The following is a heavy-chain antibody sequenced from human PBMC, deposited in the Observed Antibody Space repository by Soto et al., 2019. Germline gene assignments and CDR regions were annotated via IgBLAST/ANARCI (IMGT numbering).Heavy chain of an antibody. D-gene: IGHD3-10*01. CDR1: GFTFSSYG. CDR2: IWYDGSNK. V-gene: IGHV3-33*01. CDR3: ARGTGGGSLRGYYYYGMDV. Sequence: QVQLVESGGGVVQPGRSLRLSCAASGFTFSSYGMHWVRQAPGKGLEWVAVIWYDGSNKYYADSVKGRFTISRDNYKSTLYLHMISLRAEDTAVYYCARGTGGGSLRGYYYYGMDVWGQGTTVTVSS. J-gene: IGHJ6*02.